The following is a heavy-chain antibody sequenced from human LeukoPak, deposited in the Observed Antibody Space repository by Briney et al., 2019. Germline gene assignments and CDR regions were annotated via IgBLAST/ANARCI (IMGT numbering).Heavy chain of an antibody. CDR1: GFTFSSYA. CDR2: ISGSGGST. Sequence: GGSLRLSCAASGFTFSSYAMSWVRQAPGKGLEWVSAISGSGGSTYYADSVKGRFTISRDNSKNTLYLQMNSLRAEDTAVYYCAKDPKYYDILTGFHYYGMDVWGQGTTVTVSS. V-gene: IGHV3-23*01. J-gene: IGHJ6*02. D-gene: IGHD3-9*01. CDR3: AKDPKYYDILTGFHYYGMDV.